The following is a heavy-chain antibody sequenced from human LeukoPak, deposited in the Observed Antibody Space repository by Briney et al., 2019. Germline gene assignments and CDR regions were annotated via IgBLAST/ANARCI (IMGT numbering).Heavy chain of an antibody. V-gene: IGHV3-64*02. CDR1: GFTFSNYV. D-gene: IGHD6-13*01. Sequence: GGSLRLSCAASGFTFSNYVMHWVRQAPGRGLEYVSVISSNGLSTYYADSVKGSFTISRDNSKNTLYLQMGSLRAEDMAVHYCARGGAAAWQACDFWGQGTLVTVSS. CDR2: ISSNGLST. J-gene: IGHJ4*02. CDR3: ARGGAAAWQACDF.